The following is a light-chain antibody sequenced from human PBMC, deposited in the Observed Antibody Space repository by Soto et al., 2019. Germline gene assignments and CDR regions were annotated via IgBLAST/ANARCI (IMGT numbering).Light chain of an antibody. CDR3: QQSYSTPIT. CDR2: AAS. J-gene: IGKJ5*01. CDR1: QSISTY. Sequence: DIHLTPSPSPLSASVGDRVAITCLASQSISTYLNWYQQKPGKAPKVLIYAASNLQSGVPPRFSGSGSGTDFTLTISSLQPEDVATYFCQQSYSTPITFGQGTRLEIK. V-gene: IGKV1-39*01.